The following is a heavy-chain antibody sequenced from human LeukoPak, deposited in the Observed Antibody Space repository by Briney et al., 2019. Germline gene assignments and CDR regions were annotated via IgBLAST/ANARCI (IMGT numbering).Heavy chain of an antibody. V-gene: IGHV1-69*05. J-gene: IGHJ4*02. Sequence: ASVKVSCKASGGTFSSYAISWVRQAPGQGLEWMGGIIPIFGTANYAQKFQGRVTITTDESTSTAYMELSSLRSEDTAVYYCASCSGSYSPFDYWGQGTLVTVSS. CDR1: GGTFSSYA. CDR2: IIPIFGTA. D-gene: IGHD1-26*01. CDR3: ASCSGSYSPFDY.